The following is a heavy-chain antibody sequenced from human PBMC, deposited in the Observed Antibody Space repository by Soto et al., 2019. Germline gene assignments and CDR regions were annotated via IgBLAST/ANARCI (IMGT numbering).Heavy chain of an antibody. D-gene: IGHD3-10*01. CDR2: SIPIGATV. CDR3: ARDLLGFGYTYADV. Sequence: QVQLVQSGAEVKKPGSSVKVSCKASGGTFSNYALISWVRQAPGQGLEWMGGSIPIGATVNYAQKFQGRVTITADESTSTVYMDLGSLRSEDTAVYYCARDLLGFGYTYADVWGQGTTVTVSS. CDR1: GGTFSNYA. V-gene: IGHV1-69*12. J-gene: IGHJ6*02.